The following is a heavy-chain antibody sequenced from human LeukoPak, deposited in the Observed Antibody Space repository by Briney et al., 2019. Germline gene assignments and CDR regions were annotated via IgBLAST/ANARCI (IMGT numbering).Heavy chain of an antibody. D-gene: IGHD1-26*01. V-gene: IGHV3-23*01. CDR1: GFTFTSYS. CDR3: AKGGKWDVTPFDY. J-gene: IGHJ4*02. CDR2: VSGGGGST. Sequence: GGSLRLSCAASGFTFTSYSMNWVRQAPGKGLEWVSTVSGGGGSTYYADSVKGRLTISRDNSKNTLYLQVNSLRAEDTAVYYCAKGGKWDVTPFDYWGQGTLVTVSS.